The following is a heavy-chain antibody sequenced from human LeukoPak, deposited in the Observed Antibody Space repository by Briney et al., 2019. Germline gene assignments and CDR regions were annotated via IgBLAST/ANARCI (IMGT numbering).Heavy chain of an antibody. CDR3: ARDSTESSPLDY. D-gene: IGHD6-13*01. Sequence: ASVKVSCKASGYTFTGYYMHWVRQAPGQGLEWMGWINPNSGGTNYAQKFQGRVTMTRDTSISTAYMELRSLRSDDTAVYYCARDSTESSPLDYWGQGTLVTVSS. J-gene: IGHJ4*02. V-gene: IGHV1-2*02. CDR1: GYTFTGYY. CDR2: INPNSGGT.